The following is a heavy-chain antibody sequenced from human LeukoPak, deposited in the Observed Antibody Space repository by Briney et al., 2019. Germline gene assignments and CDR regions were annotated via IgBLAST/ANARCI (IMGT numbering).Heavy chain of an antibody. V-gene: IGHV3-21*01. CDR3: ARAASDSSSYVFDY. CDR2: ISRSGSYI. CDR1: GFTFSTYG. Sequence: GGSLRLSCAASGFTFSTYGMSWVRQAPGKGLEWVSSISRSGSYIYYADSVKGRFTISRDNAKNSLYLQMNSLRAEDTAVYYCARAASDSSSYVFDYWGQGTLVTVSS. D-gene: IGHD3-22*01. J-gene: IGHJ4*02.